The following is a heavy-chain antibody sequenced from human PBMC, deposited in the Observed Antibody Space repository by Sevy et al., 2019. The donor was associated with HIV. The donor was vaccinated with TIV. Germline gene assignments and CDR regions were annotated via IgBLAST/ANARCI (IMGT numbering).Heavy chain of an antibody. J-gene: IGHJ4*02. CDR1: GGSIISSTYY. V-gene: IGHV4-39*01. CDR3: ARHPANSNEFEY. CDR2: IHHTGKT. D-gene: IGHD2-21*01. Sequence: SETLCLTCTVSGGSIISSTYYWDWIRQPPGKGLEWIGNIHHTGKTYYIPSVRSRVTMSVDTSKNQFSLNLNSVTAADTAVYYCARHPANSNEFEYWGRGTLVTVSS.